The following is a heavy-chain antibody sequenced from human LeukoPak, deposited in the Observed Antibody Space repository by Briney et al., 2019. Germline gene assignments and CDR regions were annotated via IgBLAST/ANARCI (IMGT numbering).Heavy chain of an antibody. V-gene: IGHV1-46*01. Sequence: ASVKVSCKASGYTFTSYYMHWVRQAPGEGLEWMGIINPSGGSTSYAQKFQGRVTMTRDMSTSTAYMELSSLRSEDTAVYYCARVAAEVVGVPGAIGFGWLRRDYYYMDVWGKGTTVIVSS. D-gene: IGHD2-2*02. CDR1: GYTFTSYY. CDR3: ARVAAEVVGVPGAIGFGWLRRDYYYMDV. CDR2: INPSGGST. J-gene: IGHJ6*03.